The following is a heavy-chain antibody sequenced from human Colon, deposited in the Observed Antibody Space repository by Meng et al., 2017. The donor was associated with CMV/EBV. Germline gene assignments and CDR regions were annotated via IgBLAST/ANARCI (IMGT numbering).Heavy chain of an antibody. J-gene: IGHJ4*02. CDR3: ATDYGDYYFDR. CDR2: IYYSGYT. V-gene: IGHV4-39*07. Sequence: QLKLQESGPGLVKPSGTLSLTCTVSGGSISSSTYYWGWIRQTPGKGLEWIGNIYYSGYTYYNPSLKSRLTISVDTSKNQFSLKLTSVTAADTAVYYCATDYGDYYFDRWGQGTLVTVSS. CDR1: GGSISSSTYY. D-gene: IGHD4-17*01.